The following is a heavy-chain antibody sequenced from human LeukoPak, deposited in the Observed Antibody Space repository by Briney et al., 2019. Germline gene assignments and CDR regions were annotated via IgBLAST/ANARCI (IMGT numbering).Heavy chain of an antibody. Sequence: EWMGWINAGNSNTKYSQKFQGRVTITRDTSASTAYMELSSLRSEDTAVYYCARGPLPWDYWGQGTLVTVSS. CDR2: INAGNSNT. J-gene: IGHJ4*02. CDR3: ARGPLPWDY. V-gene: IGHV1-3*01.